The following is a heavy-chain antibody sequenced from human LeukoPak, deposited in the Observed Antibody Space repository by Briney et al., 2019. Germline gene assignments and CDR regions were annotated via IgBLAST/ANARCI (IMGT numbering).Heavy chain of an antibody. D-gene: IGHD6-13*01. V-gene: IGHV3-7*02. CDR1: GLSFSGVW. CDR3: ARGESGSSWALNWFNP. J-gene: IGHJ5*02. CDR2: LNQDGSEK. Sequence: VGSLSIFCAAAGLSFSGVWMSLGRQAKGKGLEWEDHLNQDGSEKYYVDSVKGRFTIPRDNAKNSLFRQMTSLRAEDTAVYYCARGESGSSWALNWFNPWGQGTLVTVSS.